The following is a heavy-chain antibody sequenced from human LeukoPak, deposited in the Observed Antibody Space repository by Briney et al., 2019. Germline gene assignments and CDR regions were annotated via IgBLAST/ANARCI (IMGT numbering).Heavy chain of an antibody. J-gene: IGHJ3*02. CDR2: ISPNSGGT. D-gene: IGHD3-3*02. CDR3: ARAAGISQAAFDI. V-gene: IGHV1-2*02. CDR1: GYTFTSYY. Sequence: ASVKVSCKASGYTFTSYYMHWVRQAPGQGLEWMGWISPNSGGTNYAQKFQGRVTMTRDTSISTAYMELSRLRSDDTAVYYCARAAGISQAAFDIWGQGTMVTVSS.